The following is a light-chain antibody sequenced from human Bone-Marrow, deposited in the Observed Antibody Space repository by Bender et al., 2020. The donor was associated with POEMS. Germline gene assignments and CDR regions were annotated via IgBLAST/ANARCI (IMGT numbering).Light chain of an antibody. CDR1: SSNIGAHA. Sequence: QSVLTQPPSASGTPGQRVTISCSGGSSNIGAHAVNWYQHLPGTAPKLLIYSSHRRPSEVPDRFSGSRSGTSASLAHSWLQSEDEADYYCAVWDDSLNGWVFGGGTKLTVL. V-gene: IGLV1-44*01. CDR3: AVWDDSLNGWV. CDR2: SSH. J-gene: IGLJ3*02.